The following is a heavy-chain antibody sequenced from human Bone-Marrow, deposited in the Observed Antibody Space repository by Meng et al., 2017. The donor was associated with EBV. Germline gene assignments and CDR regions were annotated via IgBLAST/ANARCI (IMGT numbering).Heavy chain of an antibody. CDR2: VNPRNGKK. D-gene: IGHD3-10*01. Sequence: GRWGHSGAELKKPGASVKVSCKASGYTMSTFHVHWVRQAPGQGLEWVGLVNPRNGKKNIVQKFQGRITLTSDTSRSTVYLELSNLRSDDTAIYFCARALGEDAGAPPDYWGQGTLVTVSS. CDR1: GYTMSTFH. CDR3: ARALGEDAGAPPDY. J-gene: IGHJ4*02. V-gene: IGHV1-46*01.